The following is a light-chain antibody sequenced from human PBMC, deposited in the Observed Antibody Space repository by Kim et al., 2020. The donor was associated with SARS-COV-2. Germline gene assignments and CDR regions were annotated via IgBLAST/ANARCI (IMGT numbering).Light chain of an antibody. CDR3: QQANSFPWT. Sequence: DIQLTQSPSFVSASVGDRVTITCRASERLTSWLAWYQQKPGKAPKLLIYVTSRLQNGVPSRFSGSGSGTDFTLTIDNLQPEDFATYFCQQANSFPWTFGQGTKVDIK. CDR1: ERLTSW. V-gene: IGKV1-12*01. J-gene: IGKJ1*01. CDR2: VTS.